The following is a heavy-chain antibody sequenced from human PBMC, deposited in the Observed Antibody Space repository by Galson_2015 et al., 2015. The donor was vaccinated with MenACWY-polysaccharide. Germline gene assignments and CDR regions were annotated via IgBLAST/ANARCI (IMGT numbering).Heavy chain of an antibody. D-gene: IGHD3-22*01. V-gene: IGHV3-74*01. CDR3: ARSKFSSGYFVRAFDI. Sequence: SLRLSCAASEFTFSSYWMHWVRHASGKGLVWVSRINSDGRSTTHADSVRGRFTISRDNAKNTLFLQMNSLRAEDTAIYYCARSKFSSGYFVRAFDIWGQGTMVTVSS. CDR2: INSDGRST. CDR1: EFTFSSYW. J-gene: IGHJ3*02.